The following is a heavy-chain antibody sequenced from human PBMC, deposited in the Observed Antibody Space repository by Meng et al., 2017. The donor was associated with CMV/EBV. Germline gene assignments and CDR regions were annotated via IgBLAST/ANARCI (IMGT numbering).Heavy chain of an antibody. CDR3: ARFGMGRGSYYADYYYYGMDV. CDR1: GFTFSSYS. Sequence: GESLKISCAASGFTFSSYSMNWVRQAPGKGLEWVSSISSSSSYIYYADSVKGRFTISRDNAKNSLYLQMNSLRAEDTAVYYCARFGMGRGSYYADYYYYGMDVWGQGTTVTVS. J-gene: IGHJ6*02. D-gene: IGHD1-26*01. V-gene: IGHV3-21*01. CDR2: ISSSSSYI.